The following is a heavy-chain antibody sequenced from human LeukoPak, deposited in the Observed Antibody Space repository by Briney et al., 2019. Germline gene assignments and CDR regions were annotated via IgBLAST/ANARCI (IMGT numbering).Heavy chain of an antibody. CDR1: GGSISSGDYY. Sequence: SQTLSLTCTVSGGSISSGDYYWSWIRQPPGKGLEWIGYIYYSGSTYYNPCLKSRVTISVDTSKNQFSLKLSSVTAADTAVYYCARVEYSYGYPTKNWGQGTLVTVSS. CDR2: IYYSGST. J-gene: IGHJ4*02. D-gene: IGHD5-18*01. V-gene: IGHV4-30-4*01. CDR3: ARVEYSYGYPTKN.